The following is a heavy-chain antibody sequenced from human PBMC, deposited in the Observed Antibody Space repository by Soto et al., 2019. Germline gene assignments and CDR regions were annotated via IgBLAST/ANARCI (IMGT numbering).Heavy chain of an antibody. D-gene: IGHD3-22*01. J-gene: IGHJ4*02. CDR3: AKDITPLPITMIVGGFDY. Sequence: PGGSLRLSCAASGFTFDDYTTHWVRQAPGKGLEWVSLISWDGGSTYYADSVKGRFTISRDNSKNSLYLQMNSLRTEDTALYYCAKDITPLPITMIVGGFDYWGQGTLVTVSS. V-gene: IGHV3-43*01. CDR1: GFTFDDYT. CDR2: ISWDGGST.